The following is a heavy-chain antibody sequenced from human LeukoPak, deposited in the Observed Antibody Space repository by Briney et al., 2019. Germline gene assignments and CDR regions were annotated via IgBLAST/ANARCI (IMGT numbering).Heavy chain of an antibody. CDR1: GYTFTSYD. Sequence: ASVKVSCKASGYTFTSYDINWVRQATGQGLEWMGWMNPNSGNTGYAQKFQGRVTMTRNTSISTAYMELGSLRSEDTAVYYCARVPTTMDGFDYWGQGTLVTVSS. D-gene: IGHD3-10*01. V-gene: IGHV1-8*01. J-gene: IGHJ4*02. CDR2: MNPNSGNT. CDR3: ARVPTTMDGFDY.